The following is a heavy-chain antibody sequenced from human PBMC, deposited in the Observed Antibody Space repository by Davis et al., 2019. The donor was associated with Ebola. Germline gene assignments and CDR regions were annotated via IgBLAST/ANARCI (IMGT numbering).Heavy chain of an antibody. Sequence: MPSETLSLTCTVSGGSISSYYWSWIRQPPGKGLEWIGYIYYSGSTNYNPSLKSRVTISVDTSKNQFSLKLSSVTAADTAVYYCARGVMTGTMDFADYWGQGTLVTVSS. CDR3: ARGVMTGTMDFADY. CDR2: IYYSGST. J-gene: IGHJ4*02. CDR1: GGSISSYY. D-gene: IGHD1-7*01. V-gene: IGHV4-59*12.